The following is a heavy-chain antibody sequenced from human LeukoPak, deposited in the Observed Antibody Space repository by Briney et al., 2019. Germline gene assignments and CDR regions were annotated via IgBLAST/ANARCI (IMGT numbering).Heavy chain of an antibody. J-gene: IGHJ4*02. CDR1: GFTFSSYA. CDR2: ISGSGGST. V-gene: IGHV3-23*01. CDR3: AKAYGSGDLTRFDY. Sequence: GGSLRLSCAASGFTFSSYAMSWVRQAPGKGLEWVSNISGSGGSTYYADSVKGRFTISRDNSKNTLYLQMNSLRAEDTAVYYCAKAYGSGDLTRFDYWGQGTLVTVSS. D-gene: IGHD3-10*01.